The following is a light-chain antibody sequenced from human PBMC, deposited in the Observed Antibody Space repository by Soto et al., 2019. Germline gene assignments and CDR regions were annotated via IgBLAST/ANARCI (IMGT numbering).Light chain of an antibody. V-gene: IGKV3-20*01. CDR3: QQYVSAPRT. J-gene: IGKJ4*01. Sequence: IVMTQSPATLSVSPGERATLSCRASQSISSNLAWYQQKPGQAPRLLIYGASSRATGIPDRFSGSGSGTDFTLTISILEPEDFAVYYCQQYVSAPRTFGGGTKVDIK. CDR2: GAS. CDR1: QSISSN.